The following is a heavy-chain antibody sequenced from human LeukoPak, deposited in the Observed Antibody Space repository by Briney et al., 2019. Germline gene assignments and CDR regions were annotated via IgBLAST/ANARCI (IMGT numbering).Heavy chain of an antibody. CDR1: GFSFRSYF. Sequence: GGSLRLSCAASGFSFRSYFMHWVRQAPGKGLVWVLRINSDGTYTEYEDSVKGRFTVSRDNAKNSLYLQMNSLRPEDTAVYYCARGLLGATTSYFDYWGQGTLVTVSS. D-gene: IGHD1-26*01. CDR2: INSDGTYT. CDR3: ARGLLGATTSYFDY. J-gene: IGHJ4*02. V-gene: IGHV3-74*03.